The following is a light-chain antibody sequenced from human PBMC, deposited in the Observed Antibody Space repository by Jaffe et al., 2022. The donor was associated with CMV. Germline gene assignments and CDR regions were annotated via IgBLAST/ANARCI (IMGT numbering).Light chain of an antibody. CDR1: QSVSSSY. Sequence: EVVLTQSPGTLSLSPGERATLSCRASQSVSSSYLAWYQQNLGQAPRLLIYSTSIRATGIPDRFNGSASVTDFTLTISRLEPEDAALYYCQQYQFSPGTFGQGTKVEIK. CDR3: QQYQFSPGT. V-gene: IGKV3-20*01. CDR2: STS. J-gene: IGKJ1*01.